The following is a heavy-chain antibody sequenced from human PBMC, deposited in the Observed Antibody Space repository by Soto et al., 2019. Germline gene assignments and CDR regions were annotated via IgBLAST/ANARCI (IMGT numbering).Heavy chain of an antibody. J-gene: IGHJ5*02. D-gene: IGHD5-12*01. CDR2: ISSGGNTI. CDR1: GFTLSDYY. CDR3: ARSRGLYSGYDNNWFDP. V-gene: IGHV3-11*01. Sequence: QVQLVESGGGLVKPGGSLRLSCAASGFTLSDYYMTWIRQAPGKGLEWVSDISSGGNTIYYADSVKGRFTIARDNAKHSLYLQMNSLRAEDTAVYYCARSRGLYSGYDNNWFDPWGQGTLVTVSS.